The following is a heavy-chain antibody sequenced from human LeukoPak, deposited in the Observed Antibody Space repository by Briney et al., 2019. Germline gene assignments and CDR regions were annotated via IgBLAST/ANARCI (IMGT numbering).Heavy chain of an antibody. D-gene: IGHD6-25*01. V-gene: IGHV3-23*01. CDR1: GFIFGDYL. J-gene: IGHJ4*02. CDR3: ARSYTSGSYVIDY. CDR2: VSLSNGRA. Sequence: PGGSLRLPCAASGFIFGDYLMNWVRQAPGKGLEWVSGVSLSNGRAYADSVKGRFITSRDDSQKTHFLQIKSLRAEDTAFYYCARSYTSGSYVIDYWGQGTLVIVSS.